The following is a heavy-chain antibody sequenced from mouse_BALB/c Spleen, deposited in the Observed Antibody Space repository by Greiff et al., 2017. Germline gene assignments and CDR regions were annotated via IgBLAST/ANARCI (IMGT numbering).Heavy chain of an antibody. Sequence: VHLKESGPELVKPGASVKISCKASGYSFTGYYMHWVKQSHVKSLEWIGRINPYNGATSYNQNFKDKASLTVDKSSSTAYMELHSLTSEDSAVYYCARSSYYGNYDAMDYWGQGTSVTVSS. CDR3: ARSSYYGNYDAMDY. CDR2: INPYNGAT. V-gene: IGHV1-31*01. J-gene: IGHJ4*01. D-gene: IGHD2-10*01. CDR1: GYSFTGYY.